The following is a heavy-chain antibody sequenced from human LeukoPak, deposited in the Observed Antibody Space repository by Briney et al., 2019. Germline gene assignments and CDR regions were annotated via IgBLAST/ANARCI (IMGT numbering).Heavy chain of an antibody. Sequence: GGSLRLSCAASGFTFSSYAMSWVRQAPGKGLEWVSAISGSGGSTYYADSVKGRFTISRDNSKNTLYLQMNSLRAEDTAVYYCARGHPLESSGSPDAFDIWGQGTMVTVSS. V-gene: IGHV3-23*01. CDR3: ARGHPLESSGSPDAFDI. CDR2: ISGSGGST. J-gene: IGHJ3*02. CDR1: GFTFSSYA. D-gene: IGHD3-22*01.